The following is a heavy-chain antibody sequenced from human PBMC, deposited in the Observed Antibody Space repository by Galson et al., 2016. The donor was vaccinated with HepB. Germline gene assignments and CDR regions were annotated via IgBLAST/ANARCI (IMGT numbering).Heavy chain of an antibody. CDR3: ARGTFGPGGHQF. CDR1: GFTVSSTY. J-gene: IGHJ4*02. D-gene: IGHD3-16*01. Sequence: SLRLSCAASGFTVSSTYMSWVRQAPGKGQEWVSVIYGGGSTYYADSVKGRFTITRDNSKNTLYLQMNSLRAEDTDVYYCARGTFGPGGHQFWGQGTLVTVSS. CDR2: IYGGGST. V-gene: IGHV3-53*01.